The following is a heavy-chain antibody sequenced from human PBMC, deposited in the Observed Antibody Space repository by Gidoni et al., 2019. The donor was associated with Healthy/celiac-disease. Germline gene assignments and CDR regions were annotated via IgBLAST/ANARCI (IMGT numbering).Heavy chain of an antibody. D-gene: IGHD2-2*01. Sequence: QITLKESGPTLVNPTQTLTLPCTFSGFSLSTRGVGVGWIRQPPGKALEWLALIYWNDDKRYSPSLKSRLTITKDTSKNQVVLTMTNMDPVDTATYYCAHSLGCSSTSCYRAYYYGMDVWGQGTTVTVSS. CDR2: IYWNDDK. J-gene: IGHJ6*02. CDR3: AHSLGCSSTSCYRAYYYGMDV. V-gene: IGHV2-5*01. CDR1: GFSLSTRGVG.